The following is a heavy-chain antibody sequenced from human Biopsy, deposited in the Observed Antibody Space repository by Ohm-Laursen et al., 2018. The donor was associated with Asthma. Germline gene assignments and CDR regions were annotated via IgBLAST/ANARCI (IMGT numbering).Heavy chain of an antibody. D-gene: IGHD6-13*01. J-gene: IGHJ5*02. CDR1: PGSINDYY. CDR3: ARATSTWSQSGPHFFDH. V-gene: IGHV4-59*01. Sequence: SQTLSLTCTVSPGSINDYYWNWIRQFPGKGLEWIGYVHSSGSTRFNPSLKSRVTVSVDTSVDQVSLKLSSVSAADTAIYYCARATSTWSQSGPHFFDHWGPGTLFTVSS. CDR2: VHSSGST.